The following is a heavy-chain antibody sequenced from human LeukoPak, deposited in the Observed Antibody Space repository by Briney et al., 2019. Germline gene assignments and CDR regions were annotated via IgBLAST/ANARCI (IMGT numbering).Heavy chain of an antibody. J-gene: IGHJ4*02. CDR1: GFNFNGHG. CDR3: ARVRGPTVTMMYFDY. Sequence: GGSLRLSCAASGFNFNGHGMIWVRQAPGKGLEWISYISPGSTTINSADSVKDRFTTSRDKAKSSVFLQMNSLRAEDTAVYYCARVRGPTVTMMYFDYWGQGTLVTVPP. D-gene: IGHD4-17*01. V-gene: IGHV3-48*01. CDR2: ISPGSTTI.